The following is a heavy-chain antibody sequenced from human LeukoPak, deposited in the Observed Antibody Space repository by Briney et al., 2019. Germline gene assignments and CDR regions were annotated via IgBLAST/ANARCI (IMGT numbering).Heavy chain of an antibody. CDR3: ASALGGYYYFDY. J-gene: IGHJ4*02. CDR1: GDSVSRSTYY. V-gene: IGHV4-39*07. CDR2: VYYGRSP. D-gene: IGHD3-22*01. Sequence: PSETLSLTCTVSGDSVSRSTYYWAWIRQPPGKGLEWIGSVYYGRSPYFNPSLESRATISVDTSKNQFSLKLSSVTAADTAVYYCASALGGYYYFDYWGQGTLVTVSS.